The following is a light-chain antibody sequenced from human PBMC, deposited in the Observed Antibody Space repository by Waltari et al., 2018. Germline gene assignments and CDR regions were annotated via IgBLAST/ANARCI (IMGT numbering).Light chain of an antibody. CDR1: QSVRSY. CDR3: QQRSNWRIT. J-gene: IGKJ5*01. V-gene: IGKV3-11*01. Sequence: EIVLTQSPATLSLSPGERATLSCRASQSVRSYLAWYQQKPGQAPRLLIYDASNRATGIQARFSGSGSGTDFTLTISSLEPEDFAVYYCQQRSNWRITFGQGTRLEIK. CDR2: DAS.